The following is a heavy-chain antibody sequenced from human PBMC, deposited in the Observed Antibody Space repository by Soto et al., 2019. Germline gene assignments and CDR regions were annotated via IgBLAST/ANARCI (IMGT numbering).Heavy chain of an antibody. V-gene: IGHV4-59*08. Sequence: QVQLQQSGPRLVKPSETLSLTCTVSSGPDRSHNWGWIRQPPGRGLEWIGYVYYTGDTAYNPSLRGRFTISADTSTNDISLTLNSVTAADTAVYYCARQGIDYLHGLVDVWGQGTTVSVSS. J-gene: IGHJ6*02. CDR2: VYYTGDT. CDR3: ARQGIDYLHGLVDV. CDR1: SGPDRSHN. D-gene: IGHD4-17*01.